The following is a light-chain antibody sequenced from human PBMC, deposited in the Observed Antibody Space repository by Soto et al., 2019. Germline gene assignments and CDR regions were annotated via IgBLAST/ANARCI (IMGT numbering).Light chain of an antibody. CDR1: QSLVHNNGDNY. J-gene: IGKJ1*01. CDR3: MQVLKAPWT. Sequence: DIVMTESPLSLPVTPGEPASISCRSSQSLVHNNGDNYLDWYLQKPGQSPQLLIYLGSNRASGGPDRFSGSGSSTDFTLKISRVEAEDVGFDYCMQVLKAPWTFGRGTRVDIK. V-gene: IGKV2-28*01. CDR2: LGS.